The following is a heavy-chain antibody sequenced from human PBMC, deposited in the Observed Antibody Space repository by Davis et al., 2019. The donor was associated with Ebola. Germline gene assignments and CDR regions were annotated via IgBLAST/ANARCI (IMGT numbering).Heavy chain of an antibody. CDR2: LSSSSSYI. J-gene: IGHJ4*02. CDR3: ARGKDSSGYLRRYYFDY. Sequence: GESLKISCAASGLTFSNYWMHWVRQAPGKGLEWVSSLSSSSSYIYYADSVKGRFTISRDNAKNSLYLQMNSLRAEETAVYYCARGKDSSGYLRRYYFDYWGQGTLVTVSS. CDR1: GLTFSNYW. D-gene: IGHD3-22*01. V-gene: IGHV3-21*01.